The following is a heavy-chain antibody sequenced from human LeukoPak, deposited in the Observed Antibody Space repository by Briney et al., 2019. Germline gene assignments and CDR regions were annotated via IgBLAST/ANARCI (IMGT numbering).Heavy chain of an antibody. D-gene: IGHD5-18*01. CDR1: GFTFSSYG. V-gene: IGHV3-30*18. J-gene: IGHJ6*02. Sequence: PGESLRLSCAASGFTFSSYGMHWVRQAPGKGLEWVAVISYDGSNKYYADSVKGRFTISRDNSKNTLYLQMNSLRAEDTAVYYCAKDRGYSYGYEAYYGMDVWGQGTTVTVSS. CDR2: ISYDGSNK. CDR3: AKDRGYSYGYEAYYGMDV.